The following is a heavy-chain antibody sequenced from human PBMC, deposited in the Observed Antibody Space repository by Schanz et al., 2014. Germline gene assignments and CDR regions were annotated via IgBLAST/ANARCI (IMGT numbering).Heavy chain of an antibody. D-gene: IGHD5-12*01. V-gene: IGHV3-23*04. CDR3: ARDEGKDGYNLAFDV. J-gene: IGHJ3*01. CDR2: IDGRGITT. Sequence: ELHLEESGGGLVQPGGSQRLSCAVSGFTFSNCDMTWVRQAPGKGLEWVAIIDGRGITTFYADSVKGRFTISRDNAKNMVFLQMNSLRVEDTAIYYCARDEGKDGYNLAFDVWGQGTLVTVSS. CDR1: GFTFSNCD.